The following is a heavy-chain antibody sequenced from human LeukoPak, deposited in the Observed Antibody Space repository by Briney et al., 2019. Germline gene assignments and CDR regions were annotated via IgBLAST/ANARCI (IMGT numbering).Heavy chain of an antibody. V-gene: IGHV3-23*01. CDR2: ISGGGGTT. Sequence: GGSLRLSCAASGFTFSNYAMNWVRQAPGKGLEWVSAISGGGGTTYYTDSVKGRFTISRDNSKNTLYLQMNSLRAEDTAVYYCARGVRIAVAGYIDYWGQGTLVTVSS. CDR1: GFTFSNYA. D-gene: IGHD6-19*01. CDR3: ARGVRIAVAGYIDY. J-gene: IGHJ4*02.